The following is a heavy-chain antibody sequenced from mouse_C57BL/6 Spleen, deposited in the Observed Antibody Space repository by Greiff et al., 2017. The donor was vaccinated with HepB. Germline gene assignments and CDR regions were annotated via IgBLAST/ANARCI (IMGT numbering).Heavy chain of an antibody. D-gene: IGHD1-1*01. Sequence: EVQLQQSGPELVKPGDSVKISCKASGYSFTGYFMNWVMQSHGKSLEWIGRINPYNGDTFYNQKFKGKATLTVDKSSSTAHMELRSLTSEDSAVYYCARGIYYGSSCFAYWGQGTLVTVSA. CDR1: GYSFTGYF. CDR3: ARGIYYGSSCFAY. CDR2: INPYNGDT. V-gene: IGHV1-20*01. J-gene: IGHJ3*01.